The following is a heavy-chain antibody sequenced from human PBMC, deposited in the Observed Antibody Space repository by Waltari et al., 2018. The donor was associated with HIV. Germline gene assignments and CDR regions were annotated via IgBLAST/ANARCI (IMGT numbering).Heavy chain of an antibody. V-gene: IGHV4-39*07. D-gene: IGHD3-3*01. J-gene: IGHJ6*02. CDR1: GGSISSRSYY. Sequence: QVHLQESGPGLVKPAETLSLPCTVSGGSISSRSYYWGWLRQSPGKGLEWIGNIYYSGGANYNPSLQSRVAISVDTSKNQFFLDLYSVGASDTAVYYCARDQRGDYNFWSLPNYNYGMDIWGQGTTVIVSS. CDR2: IYYSGGA. CDR3: ARDQRGDYNFWSLPNYNYGMDI.